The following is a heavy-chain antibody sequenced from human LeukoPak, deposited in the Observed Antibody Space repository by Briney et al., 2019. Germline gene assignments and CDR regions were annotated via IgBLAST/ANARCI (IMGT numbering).Heavy chain of an antibody. V-gene: IGHV4-39*01. CDR2: IYYSGST. J-gene: IGHJ4*02. D-gene: IGHD3-9*01. CDR3: ARALRYFVF. Sequence: PSETLSLTCTVSGGSISSSSYYWGWIRQPPGKGLEWIGSIYYSGSTYYNPSLKSRVTISVDTSKNQFSLKLSSVTAADTAVYYCARALRYFVFWGQGTQVTASS. CDR1: GGSISSSSYY.